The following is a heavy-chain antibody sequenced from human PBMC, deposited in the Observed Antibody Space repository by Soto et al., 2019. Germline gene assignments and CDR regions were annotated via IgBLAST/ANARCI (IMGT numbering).Heavy chain of an antibody. CDR3: ARITYCGGDCYTARRYYYYYGMDV. D-gene: IGHD2-21*02. Sequence: QVQLQESGPGLVKPSQTLSLTCTVSGGSISSGGYYWSWIRQHPGKGLEWIGYIYYSGSTYYNPXXXRRXXXSVDTSKNQFXXKXSXXTAADTAVYYCARITYCGGDCYTARRYYYYYGMDVWGQGTTVTVSS. V-gene: IGHV4-31*03. CDR1: GGSISSGGYY. J-gene: IGHJ6*02. CDR2: IYYSGST.